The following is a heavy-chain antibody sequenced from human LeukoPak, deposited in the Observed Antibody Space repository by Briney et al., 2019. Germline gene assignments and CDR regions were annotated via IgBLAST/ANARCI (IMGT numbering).Heavy chain of an antibody. D-gene: IGHD3-22*01. CDR2: ISYDGSNK. CDR1: GFTFSSYA. J-gene: IGHJ4*02. Sequence: GGSLRLSCAAAGFTFSSYAMHWVRQAPGKGLEWVAVISYDGSNKYYADSVKGRFTISRDNSKNPMYLQMNSLRAEDTAVYYCARSYYDSSGSIDYWGQGTLVTVSS. V-gene: IGHV3-30-3*01. CDR3: ARSYYDSSGSIDY.